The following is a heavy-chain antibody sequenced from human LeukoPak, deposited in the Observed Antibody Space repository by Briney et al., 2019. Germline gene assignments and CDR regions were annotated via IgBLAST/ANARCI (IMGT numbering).Heavy chain of an antibody. J-gene: IGHJ4*02. D-gene: IGHD4-17*01. V-gene: IGHV4-59*01. CDR3: ARVSPTVTTIDACYFDY. Sequence: SETLSLTCTVSGGSISSYYWSWIRQPPGKGLEWIGYIYYSGSTNYNPSLKSRVTISVDTSKNQFSLKLSSVTAADTAVYYCARVSPTVTTIDACYFDYWGQGTLVTVSS. CDR2: IYYSGST. CDR1: GGSISSYY.